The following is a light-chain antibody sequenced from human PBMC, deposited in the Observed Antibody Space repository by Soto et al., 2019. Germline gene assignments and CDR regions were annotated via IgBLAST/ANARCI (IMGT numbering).Light chain of an antibody. CDR2: AAS. CDR3: QQANSFPGT. V-gene: IGKV1-12*01. Sequence: DIQMTQSPSTLSASVGDRVTITCRASQHISTWLTWYQQKPGKAPKLLIYAASILQSGVPSRFSGSGSGTDFTLTISGLQPEDLATYYCQQANSFPGTFGGGTKVEIK. J-gene: IGKJ4*01. CDR1: QHISTW.